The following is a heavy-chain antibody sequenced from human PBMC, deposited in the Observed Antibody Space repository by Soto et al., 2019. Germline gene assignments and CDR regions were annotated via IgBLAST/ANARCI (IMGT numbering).Heavy chain of an antibody. CDR3: AHRVSSGWYVFESWFDP. J-gene: IGHJ5*02. Sequence: QITLKESGPPLVKPTQTLTLTWTFSGFSLSTSGVGVGWIRQPPGKALGWLALIYWDDDKRYSPSLKSRLTITKDTSKNQVVLTMTNMDPVDTATYYCAHRVSSGWYVFESWFDPWGQGTLVTVSS. CDR2: IYWDDDK. CDR1: GFSLSTSGVG. D-gene: IGHD6-19*01. V-gene: IGHV2-5*02.